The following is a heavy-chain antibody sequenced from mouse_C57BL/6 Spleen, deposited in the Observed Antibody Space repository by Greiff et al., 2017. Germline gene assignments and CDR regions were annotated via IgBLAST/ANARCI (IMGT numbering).Heavy chain of an antibody. CDR2: IYPGSGST. Sequence: VQLQQPGAELVKPGASVKMSCKASGYTFTSYWITWVKQRPGQGLEWIGDIYPGSGSTNYNEKFKSKATLTVDTSSSTAYMQLSSLTSEDSAVYYCARADYDYDPFGYWGQGTTLTASS. J-gene: IGHJ2*01. V-gene: IGHV1-55*01. D-gene: IGHD2-4*01. CDR3: ARADYDYDPFGY. CDR1: GYTFTSYW.